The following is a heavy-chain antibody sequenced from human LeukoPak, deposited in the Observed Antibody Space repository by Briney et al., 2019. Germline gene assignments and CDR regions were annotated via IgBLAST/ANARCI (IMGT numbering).Heavy chain of an antibody. J-gene: IGHJ5*02. CDR2: MNPNSGNT. Sequence: ASVKVSCKASGYTFTSYDINWVRQATGQGLEWMGWMNPNSGNTGYAQKFQGRVTMTRNTSISTAYMELSSLRSENTAVYYCARGDYDFWSGILSARWFDPWGQGTLVTVSS. CDR3: ARGDYDFWSGILSARWFDP. V-gene: IGHV1-8*01. D-gene: IGHD3-3*01. CDR1: GYTFTSYD.